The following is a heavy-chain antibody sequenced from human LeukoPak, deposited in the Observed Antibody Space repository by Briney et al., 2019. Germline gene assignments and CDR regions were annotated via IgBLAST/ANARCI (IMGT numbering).Heavy chain of an antibody. CDR3: ARVWGDIVGVTAYWYFDL. D-gene: IGHD2-2*01. V-gene: IGHV4-39*07. J-gene: IGHJ2*01. CDR1: GGSISSSSYY. CDR2: IYYSGST. Sequence: PSETLFLTCTVSGGSISSSSYYWGWIRQPPGKGLEWIGSIYYSGSTYYNPSLKSRVTISVDTSKNQFSLKLSSVTAADTAVYYCARVWGDIVGVTAYWYFDLWGRGTLVTVSS.